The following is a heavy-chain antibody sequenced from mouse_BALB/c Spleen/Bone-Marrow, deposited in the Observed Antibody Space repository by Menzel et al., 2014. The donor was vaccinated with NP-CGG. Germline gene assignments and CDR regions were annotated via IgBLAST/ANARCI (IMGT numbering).Heavy chain of an antibody. CDR2: IDPENGDT. CDR3: ATYCNNWWEY. J-gene: IGHJ4*01. D-gene: IGHD2-10*02. CDR1: GFNIKDSY. Sequence: VQLQQSGAELVKPGASVKLSCTGSGFNIKDSYMHWVKQRPGQGLEWIGWIDPENGDTKYDPKFQGKATMTADTSSNTASLQLSSLTSEDTSVDYCATYCNNWWEYWGQGTTVTVSS. V-gene: IGHV14-3*02.